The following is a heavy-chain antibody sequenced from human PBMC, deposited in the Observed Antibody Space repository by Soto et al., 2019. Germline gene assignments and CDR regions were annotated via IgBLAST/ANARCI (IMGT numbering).Heavy chain of an antibody. Sequence: GGSLRLSCAASGFTFSSYEMNWVRQAPGKGLEWVSYISSSGSTIYYADSVKGRFTISRDNAKNSLYLQINSLRAEDTAVYFCARDCSGGSCYPGMDVWGQGTTVTVSS. D-gene: IGHD2-15*01. CDR2: ISSSGSTI. J-gene: IGHJ6*02. V-gene: IGHV3-48*03. CDR1: GFTFSSYE. CDR3: ARDCSGGSCYPGMDV.